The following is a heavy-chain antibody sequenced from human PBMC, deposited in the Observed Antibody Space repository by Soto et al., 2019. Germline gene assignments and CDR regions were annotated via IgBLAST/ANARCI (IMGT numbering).Heavy chain of an antibody. CDR1: GYTFDSFS. Sequence: ASVKVSCKALGYTFDSFSISWVRQAPGQGLEWLGWISAYSTETEYAQKLQGRVTVTTDTSTSTAYMELRNLRSDDTAVYYCARAVITGTSSRSDYWGQGTEVTVSS. CDR2: ISAYSTET. V-gene: IGHV1-18*01. D-gene: IGHD1-7*01. CDR3: ARAVITGTSSRSDY. J-gene: IGHJ4*02.